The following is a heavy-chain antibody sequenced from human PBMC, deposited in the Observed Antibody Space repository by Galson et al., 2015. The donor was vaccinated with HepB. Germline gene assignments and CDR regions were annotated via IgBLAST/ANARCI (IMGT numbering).Heavy chain of an antibody. CDR2: ISYDGSNQ. D-gene: IGHD6-19*01. CDR1: GFTFSNYG. CDR3: AKDPYLYSALAGTMAGFDY. Sequence: SLRLSCAASGFTFSNYGMHWVRQAPGTGLEWVAVISYDGSNQYYADSVKGRFTISRDNSKDTLYLQMNSLRAKDTALYYCAKDPYLYSALAGTMAGFDYWGQGTLVTVSS. V-gene: IGHV3-30*18. J-gene: IGHJ4*02.